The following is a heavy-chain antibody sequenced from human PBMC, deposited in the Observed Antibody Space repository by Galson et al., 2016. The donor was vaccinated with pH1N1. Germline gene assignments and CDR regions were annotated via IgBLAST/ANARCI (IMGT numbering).Heavy chain of an antibody. CDR2: ISWNSGSI. V-gene: IGHV3-9*01. CDR1: GFTFDDYA. J-gene: IGHJ4*02. D-gene: IGHD5-18*01. Sequence: SLRLSCAASGFTFDDYAMHWVRQAPGKGLEWVSGISWNSGSIGYVDSVKGRFTISRDNAKNSLYLQMNSLGAEDTALYYCAKVTGYLYGYVDYWGQGTLVTVSS. CDR3: AKVTGYLYGYVDY.